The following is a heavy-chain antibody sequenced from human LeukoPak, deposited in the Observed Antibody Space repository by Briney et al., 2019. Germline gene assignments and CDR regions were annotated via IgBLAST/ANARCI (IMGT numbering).Heavy chain of an antibody. V-gene: IGHV3-11*01. CDR1: GFPFSDYH. D-gene: IGHD3-10*01. Sequence: GGSLRLSCAASGFPFSDYHMTWIRQAPGKGLEWVSYISSGGSSKYYTDSVKGRFTISRDDANNSLYLQMNSLRAEDTAVYYCARVRIGDVFVGWFDSWGQGILVTVSS. CDR2: ISSGGSSK. J-gene: IGHJ5*01. CDR3: ARVRIGDVFVGWFDS.